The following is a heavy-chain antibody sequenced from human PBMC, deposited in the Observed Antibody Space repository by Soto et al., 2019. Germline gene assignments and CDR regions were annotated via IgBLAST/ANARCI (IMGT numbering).Heavy chain of an antibody. J-gene: IGHJ4*02. Sequence: PGGSLSLSCAASGFTFSSYGMHWVRQAPGKGLEWVAVVSHDGRNTHYADSVKGRFTISRDSSKNTVSLEMTSLRAEDTAVYYCAKGGRQWLVTSDFNYWGQGALVTVSS. D-gene: IGHD6-19*01. V-gene: IGHV3-30*18. CDR1: GFTFSSYG. CDR3: AKGGRQWLVTSDFNY. CDR2: VSHDGRNT.